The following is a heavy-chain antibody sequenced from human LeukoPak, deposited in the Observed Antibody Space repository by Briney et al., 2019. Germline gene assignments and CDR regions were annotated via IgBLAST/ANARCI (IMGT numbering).Heavy chain of an antibody. V-gene: IGHV4-59*01. J-gene: IGHJ4*02. CDR1: GGSISSYY. Sequence: PSETLSLTCTVSGGSISSYYWSWIRQPPGKGLEWIGCIYYIGCTHYNPSLKRRVTISVDTSKTQFSLKLSSVTAADTAVYYCARVGIAVAGSLNFDYWGQGTLVTVSS. D-gene: IGHD6-19*01. CDR3: ARVGIAVAGSLNFDY. CDR2: IYYIGCT.